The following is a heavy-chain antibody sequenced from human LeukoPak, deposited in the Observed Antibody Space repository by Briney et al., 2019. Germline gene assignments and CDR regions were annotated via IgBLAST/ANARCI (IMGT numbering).Heavy chain of an antibody. Sequence: SETLSLTCTVSGGSISSYYWSWIRQPPGKGLEWSGYIYYSGSTNYNPSLKSRVTISVDTSKNQFSLKLSSVTAADTAVYYCARGRRVGALHYYYYYYMDVWGKGTTVTVSS. CDR1: GGSISSYY. D-gene: IGHD1-26*01. J-gene: IGHJ6*03. CDR3: ARGRRVGALHYYYYYYMDV. V-gene: IGHV4-59*01. CDR2: IYYSGST.